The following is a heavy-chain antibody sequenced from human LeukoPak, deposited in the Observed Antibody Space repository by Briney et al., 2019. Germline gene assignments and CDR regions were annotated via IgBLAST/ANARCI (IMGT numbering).Heavy chain of an antibody. CDR3: ARGGTRPDYYFDY. J-gene: IGHJ4*02. CDR1: GGSISTYY. D-gene: IGHD2-2*01. V-gene: IGHV4-59*01. CDR2: IYYSGST. Sequence: SETLSLTCTVSGGSISTYYWSWIRQPPGKGLEWIGYIYYSGSTIYNPSLKSRVTISVDTSKNQFSLKLSSVTAADTAVYYCARGGTRPDYYFDYWGQGTLLTVSS.